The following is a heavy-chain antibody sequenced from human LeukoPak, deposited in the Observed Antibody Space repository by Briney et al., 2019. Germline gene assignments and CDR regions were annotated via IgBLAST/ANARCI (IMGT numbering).Heavy chain of an antibody. CDR1: GNTLTELS. V-gene: IGHV1-24*01. CDR2: FDSEDGET. CDR3: AATTHYYDSSGYFRWFDP. J-gene: IGHJ5*02. D-gene: IGHD3-22*01. Sequence: ASVKVSCKVSGNTLTELSMHWVRQAPGKGLEWMGGFDSEDGETVYAQNFQGRVTVTEDTFTDTAYMELTSLRSEDTAVYYCAATTHYYDSSGYFRWFDPWGQGTLVTVSS.